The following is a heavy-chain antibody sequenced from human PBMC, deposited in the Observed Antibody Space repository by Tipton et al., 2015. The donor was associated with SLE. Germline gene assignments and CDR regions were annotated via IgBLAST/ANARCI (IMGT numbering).Heavy chain of an antibody. Sequence: LRLSCTVSGGSISSGGYYWSWIRQHPGKGLEWIGYIYYSGSTYYNPSLKSRVTISVDTSKNQFSLKLSSVTAADTAVYYCARGGTRYWYFDLWGRGTLVTVSS. CDR3: ARGGTRYWYFDL. CDR2: IYYSGST. J-gene: IGHJ2*01. V-gene: IGHV4-31*03. D-gene: IGHD3-16*01. CDR1: GGSISSGGYY.